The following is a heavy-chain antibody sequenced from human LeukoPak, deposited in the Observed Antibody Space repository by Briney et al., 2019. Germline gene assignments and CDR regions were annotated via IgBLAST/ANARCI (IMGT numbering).Heavy chain of an antibody. J-gene: IGHJ4*02. Sequence: GASVKVSCKASGYTFNNYGMSWVRQAPGQGLEWMGWISAKNGNTDYAQKLQGRVTMTADRSTSTAYMELRSLTSDDTAMYYCARGVEYGDYDRSFDYWGQGTLVTVSS. CDR3: ARGVEYGDYDRSFDY. CDR1: GYTFNNYG. CDR2: ISAKNGNT. D-gene: IGHD4-17*01. V-gene: IGHV1-18*01.